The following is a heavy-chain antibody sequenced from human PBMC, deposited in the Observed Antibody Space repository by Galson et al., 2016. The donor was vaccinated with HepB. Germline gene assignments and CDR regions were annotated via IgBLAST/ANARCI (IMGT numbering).Heavy chain of an antibody. CDR1: GFTFSSYG. D-gene: IGHD6-19*01. CDR3: AKDLFAVMD. CDR2: IRGSGADT. Sequence: LRLSCAASGFTFSSYGMSWVRLAPGKGLEWVSGIRGSGADTYYADSVKGRFTISRDNSKNMVHLQMNSLRVDDTAVYYCAKDLFAVMDWGQGTLVTVSS. J-gene: IGHJ4*02. V-gene: IGHV3-23*01.